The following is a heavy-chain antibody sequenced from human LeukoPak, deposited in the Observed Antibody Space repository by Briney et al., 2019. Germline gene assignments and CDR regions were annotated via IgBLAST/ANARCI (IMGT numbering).Heavy chain of an antibody. Sequence: SVKVSCKASGGTFSSYAISWVRQAPGQGLEWMGGIIPIFGTANYAQKFQGRVTITADESTSTAYMELSSLRSEDTAVYYCATRYSSSKEFDYWGQGTLVTVSS. V-gene: IGHV1-69*13. CDR3: ATRYSSSKEFDY. J-gene: IGHJ4*02. D-gene: IGHD6-13*01. CDR2: IIPIFGTA. CDR1: GGTFSSYA.